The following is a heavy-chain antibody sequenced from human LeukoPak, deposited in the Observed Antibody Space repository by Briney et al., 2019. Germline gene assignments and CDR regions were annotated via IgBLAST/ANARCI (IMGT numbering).Heavy chain of an antibody. CDR1: GGSMSGFF. D-gene: IGHD3-10*01. J-gene: IGHJ6*02. CDR2: IYFSGSST. Sequence: PSETLSLTCTVSGGSMSGFFWTWIRQPPGKEVEWIGSIYFSGSSTKYNPSLKSRLTVSVDTSKSQFSLKLNSATAADTAVYYSATTCRHYYGSGSNLTPWPAGMDVWGQGTTVTVSS. V-gene: IGHV4-59*01. CDR3: ATTCRHYYGSGSNLTPWPAGMDV.